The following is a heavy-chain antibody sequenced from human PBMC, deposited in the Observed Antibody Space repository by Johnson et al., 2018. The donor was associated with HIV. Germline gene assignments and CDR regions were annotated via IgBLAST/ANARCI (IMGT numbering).Heavy chain of an antibody. D-gene: IGHD6-6*01. V-gene: IGHV3-30*04. CDR2: ISYDGNNK. CDR3: ARGRSSSSTAAFDI. CDR1: GFTFSSYA. J-gene: IGHJ3*02. Sequence: QVQLVESGGGVVQPGMSLRLSCAASGFTFSSYAMHWVRQAPGKGLEWVALISYDGNNKYYADSVKGRFTISRDNSKNTLYLQMNSLRAEDTAVYSCARGRSSSSTAAFDIWGQGTMVTVSS.